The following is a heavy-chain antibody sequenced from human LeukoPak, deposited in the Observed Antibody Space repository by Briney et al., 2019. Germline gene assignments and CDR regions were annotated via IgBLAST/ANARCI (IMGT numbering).Heavy chain of an antibody. V-gene: IGHV1-69*01. D-gene: IGHD2-2*01. Sequence: ASVKVSCKASGGTFSSYAISWVRQAPGQGLEWMGGIIPIFGTANYAQKSQGRVTTTADESTSTAYMELSSLRSEDTAVYYCARALIVVVPAAPLEYYYYGMDVWGKGTTVTVSS. CDR1: GGTFSSYA. CDR3: ARALIVVVPAAPLEYYYYGMDV. J-gene: IGHJ6*04. CDR2: IIPIFGTA.